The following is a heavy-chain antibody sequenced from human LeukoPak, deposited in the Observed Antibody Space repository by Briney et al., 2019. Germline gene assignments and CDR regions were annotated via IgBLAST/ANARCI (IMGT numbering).Heavy chain of an antibody. Sequence: KPSETLSLTCAVYGGSFSGYYWSWIRQPPGKGLEWIGEINHSGSTNYNPSLKSRVTISVDTSKNQFSLKLSSVTAADTAVYYCARYHYYDSSGYTYYFDYWGQGTLVTVSS. CDR2: INHSGST. CDR3: ARYHYYDSSGYTYYFDY. V-gene: IGHV4-34*01. CDR1: GGSFSGYY. J-gene: IGHJ4*02. D-gene: IGHD3-22*01.